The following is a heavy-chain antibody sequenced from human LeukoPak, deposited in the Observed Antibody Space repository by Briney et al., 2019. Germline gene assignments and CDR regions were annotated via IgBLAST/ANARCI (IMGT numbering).Heavy chain of an antibody. CDR2: INPSAGST. V-gene: IGHV1-46*01. J-gene: IGHJ4*02. CDR1: GYSFITYY. CDR3: ARGAGIVPAAPFDY. Sequence: ASVKVSCKASGYSFITYYIHWVRQAPGQGLEWMGTINPSAGSTTNAQKFQGRVSMTRDTSTSTTYMELSSLRSEDPAVYYWARGAGIVPAAPFDYWGQGTLVTVSS. D-gene: IGHD2-2*01.